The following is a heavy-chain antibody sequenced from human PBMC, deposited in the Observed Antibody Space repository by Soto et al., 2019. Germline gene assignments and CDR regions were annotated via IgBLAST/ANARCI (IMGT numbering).Heavy chain of an antibody. CDR3: AREGFDHRPDY. Sequence: SETLSLTCAVSGDSISSPNWWSWYRQPPGKGLELIGEMFASGSSNYNPSLNGRVTISLDTSKNHFSLKLTSLTAADTAIYYCAREGFDHRPDYWGQGIPVTVSS. V-gene: IGHV4-4*02. CDR1: GDSISSPNW. J-gene: IGHJ4*02. CDR2: MFASGSS.